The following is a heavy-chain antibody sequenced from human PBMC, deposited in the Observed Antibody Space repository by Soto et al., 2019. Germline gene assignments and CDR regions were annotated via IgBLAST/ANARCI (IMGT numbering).Heavy chain of an antibody. V-gene: IGHV3-23*01. Sequence: DSLKISSRGSEFSSLGYLTSWFGQAPGKGLKWVSTISGSGGHTYYPDSVKGRFVVSRDNDKNTVYLHMSSLTGEDTAVYCCAQIEMGWLALWGQGTQVTV. CDR2: ISGSGGHT. CDR3: AQIEMGWLAL. J-gene: IGHJ4*02. CDR1: EFSSLGYL. D-gene: IGHD3-9*01.